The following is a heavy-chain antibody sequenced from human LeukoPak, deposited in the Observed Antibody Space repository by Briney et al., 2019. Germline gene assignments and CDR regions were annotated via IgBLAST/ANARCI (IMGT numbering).Heavy chain of an antibody. CDR2: ISSSSTI. J-gene: IGHJ4*02. CDR1: GFTFTNYS. V-gene: IGHV3-48*01. CDR3: ARGGSSGSMIY. Sequence: GGSLRLSCAASGFTFTNYSMNWVRQAPGKGLEWVSYISSSSTIYYADSVKGRFTISRDNAKNSLYLQMNSLRVEDTAVYYCARGGSSGSMIYWGQGTLVTVSS. D-gene: IGHD3-22*01.